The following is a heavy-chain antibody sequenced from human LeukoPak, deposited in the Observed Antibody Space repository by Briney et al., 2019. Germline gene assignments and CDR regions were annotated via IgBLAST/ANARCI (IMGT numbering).Heavy chain of an antibody. CDR3: ARDRPPSRAYPIFDY. V-gene: IGHV3-11*04. CDR1: GFTFSDYF. D-gene: IGHD2-2*01. Sequence: MAGGSLRLSCAASGFTFSDYFMSWIRQAPGKGLEWLSHISSSGTGYYTDSVKGRASISRDNAENSLYLQMNSLRVEDTAVYYCARDRPPSRAYPIFDYWGQGTLVTVSS. J-gene: IGHJ4*02. CDR2: ISSSGTG.